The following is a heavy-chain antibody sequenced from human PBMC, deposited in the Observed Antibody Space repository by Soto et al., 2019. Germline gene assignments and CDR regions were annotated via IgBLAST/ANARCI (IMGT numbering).Heavy chain of an antibody. V-gene: IGHV4-59*01. CDR2: IYYSGST. CDR3: ARASGDGAVFDY. D-gene: IGHD3-10*01. J-gene: IGHJ4*02. Sequence: SETLSLTCTVSGGSISSYYWSWIRQPPGKGLEWIGYIYYSGSTKYNPSLKSRVTISVDTSKYQFSLKLSSVTAADTAVYYCARASGDGAVFDYWGQGTLVTVSS. CDR1: GGSISSYY.